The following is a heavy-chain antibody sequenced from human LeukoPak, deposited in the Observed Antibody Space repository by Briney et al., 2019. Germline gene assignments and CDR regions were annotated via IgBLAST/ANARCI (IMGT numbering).Heavy chain of an antibody. CDR2: ISAYNGST. V-gene: IGHV1-18*01. CDR3: ARDRVSMTVAVLTPFDP. J-gene: IGHJ5*02. Sequence: GASVKVSCKASGYTFTTYGISWVRQAPGQGLEWMGWISAYNGSTNYAQKFQGRVTMTTDTSTSTAYMELRSLTSDDTAVYFCARDRVSMTVAVLTPFDPWGQGTLVTVSS. D-gene: IGHD3-22*01. CDR1: GYTFTTYG.